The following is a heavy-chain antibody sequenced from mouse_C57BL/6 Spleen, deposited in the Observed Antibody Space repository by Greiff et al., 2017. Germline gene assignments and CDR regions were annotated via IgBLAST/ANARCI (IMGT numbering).Heavy chain of an antibody. V-gene: IGHV1-80*01. CDR3: ARWGYYGSNYAMDY. CDR1: GYAFSSYW. D-gene: IGHD1-1*01. J-gene: IGHJ4*01. Sequence: QVQLKQSGAELVKPGASVKISCKASGYAFSSYWMNWVKQRPGKGLEWIGQIYPGDGDTNYNGKFKGKATLTADKSSSTAYMQRSSLTSEDSAVYFCARWGYYGSNYAMDYGGQGTSVTVSS. CDR2: IYPGDGDT.